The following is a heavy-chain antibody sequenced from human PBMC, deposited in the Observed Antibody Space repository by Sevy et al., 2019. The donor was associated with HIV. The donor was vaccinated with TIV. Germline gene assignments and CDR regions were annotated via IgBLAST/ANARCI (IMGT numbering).Heavy chain of an antibody. CDR2: ISGSGGST. Sequence: GGSLRLSCAASGFTFSSYAMSRVRQAPGKGLEWVSAISGSGGSTYYADSVKGRFTISRDNSKNTLYLQMNSLRAEDTAVYYCAKSAPVYYYGSGDFDYWGQGTLVTVSS. J-gene: IGHJ4*02. V-gene: IGHV3-23*01. D-gene: IGHD3-10*01. CDR3: AKSAPVYYYGSGDFDY. CDR1: GFTFSSYA.